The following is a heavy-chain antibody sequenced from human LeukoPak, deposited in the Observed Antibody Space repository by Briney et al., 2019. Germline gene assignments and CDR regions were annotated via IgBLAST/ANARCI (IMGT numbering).Heavy chain of an antibody. D-gene: IGHD6-19*01. Sequence: GGSLRLSCAVSGFPFSIYEMDWVRQAPGKGLEWVSNIGSSGTTRYYADSVKGRFSISRDNAKNSLYLQMNSLIVEDTGVYYCALLAVASDFDYWGQGALVTASS. CDR1: GFPFSIYE. J-gene: IGHJ4*01. CDR3: ALLAVASDFDY. CDR2: IGSSGTTR. V-gene: IGHV3-48*03.